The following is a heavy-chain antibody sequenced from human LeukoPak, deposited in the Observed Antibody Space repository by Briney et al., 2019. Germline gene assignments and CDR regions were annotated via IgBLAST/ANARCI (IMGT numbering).Heavy chain of an antibody. CDR2: IKQDGNQK. CDR1: GFTFSIDW. Sequence: PGGSLRLSCAASGFTFSIDWMSWVRPGPGRGLGRVAIIKQDGNQKNYVDSVKGRFTISRDNAKNSLYLQMNSLRAEDTAVYYCERGLVGYCSGGAWDGTCFDYWGQGILVSVSS. V-gene: IGHV3-7*03. CDR3: ERGLVGYCSGGAWDGTCFDY. J-gene: IGHJ4*02. D-gene: IGHD2-15*01.